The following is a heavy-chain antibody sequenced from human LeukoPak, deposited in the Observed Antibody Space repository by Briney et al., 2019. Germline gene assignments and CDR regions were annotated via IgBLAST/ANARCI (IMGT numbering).Heavy chain of an antibody. Sequence: SETLSLTCTVSGDSTSSSTYYWGWIRQPPGRGLEWLGSFYYTGSTYYNPSLKSRVTISVDTSKNQFSPKLSSVTAADTAVYYCARHLYSSTRNPTFDYWGQGTLVTVSS. CDR1: GDSTSSSTYY. V-gene: IGHV4-39*01. CDR3: ARHLYSSTRNPTFDY. D-gene: IGHD6-13*01. CDR2: FYYTGST. J-gene: IGHJ4*02.